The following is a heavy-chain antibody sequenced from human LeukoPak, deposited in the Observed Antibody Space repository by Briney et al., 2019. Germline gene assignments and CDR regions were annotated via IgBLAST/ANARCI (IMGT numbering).Heavy chain of an antibody. CDR1: GFTFNAYA. D-gene: IGHD1-14*01. Sequence: PGGSLRLSCAASGFTFNAYAMAWVRQAPGKGLEWVSTIIYSDGPTFYADSVKGRFTISRDDSKSTLYLQMNSLRVEDTAIYYCAKTGLNPPNSDHWGQGTLVTVSS. CDR2: IIYSDGPT. J-gene: IGHJ4*02. CDR3: AKTGLNPPNSDH. V-gene: IGHV3-23*01.